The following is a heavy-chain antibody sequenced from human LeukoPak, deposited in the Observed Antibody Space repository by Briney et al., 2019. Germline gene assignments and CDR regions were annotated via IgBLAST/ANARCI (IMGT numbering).Heavy chain of an antibody. J-gene: IGHJ6*02. Sequence: GSSVKVSCKASGGTFSSYAISWVRQAPGQGLEWMGGIIPIFGTANYAQNFQSRVTITADESTSTAYMELSSLRSEDTAVYYCARGQGDYDILTGYYITYYYGMDVWGQGTTVTVSS. CDR1: GGTFSSYA. CDR3: ARGQGDYDILTGYYITYYYGMDV. V-gene: IGHV1-69*01. D-gene: IGHD3-9*01. CDR2: IIPIFGTA.